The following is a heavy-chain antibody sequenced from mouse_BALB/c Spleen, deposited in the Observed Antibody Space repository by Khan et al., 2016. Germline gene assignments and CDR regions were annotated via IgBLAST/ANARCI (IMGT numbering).Heavy chain of an antibody. CDR3: ARNDYGYDFDY. J-gene: IGHJ2*01. CDR2: ISSGSTTI. Sequence: EVELVESGGGLVQPGGSRKLSCAASGFTFSSFGMHWVRQAPEKGLEWVAYISSGSTTIYYADTVKGRFTISRDNPENTLLLHMTSLRSEETAMYYCARNDYGYDFDYWGQGTTLTVSS. V-gene: IGHV5-17*02. D-gene: IGHD2-2*01. CDR1: GFTFSSFG.